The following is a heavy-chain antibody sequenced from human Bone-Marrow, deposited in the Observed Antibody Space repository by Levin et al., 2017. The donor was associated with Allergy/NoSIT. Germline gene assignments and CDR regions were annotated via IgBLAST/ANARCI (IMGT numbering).Heavy chain of an antibody. CDR1: GYTFTSYG. D-gene: IGHD2-2*01. Sequence: ASVKVSCKASGYTFTSYGISWVRQAPGQGLEWMGWISAYNGNTNYAQKLQGRVTMTTDTSTSTAYMELRSLRSDDTAVYYCARDQVEYCSSTSGYGPDAFDSWGQGTMVTVSS. CDR2: ISAYNGNT. V-gene: IGHV1-18*01. J-gene: IGHJ3*02. CDR3: ARDQVEYCSSTSGYGPDAFDS.